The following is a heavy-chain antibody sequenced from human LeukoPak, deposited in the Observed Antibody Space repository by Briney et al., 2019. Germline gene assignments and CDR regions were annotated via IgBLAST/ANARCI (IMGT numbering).Heavy chain of an antibody. CDR2: NNPNSGGT. V-gene: IGHV1-2*02. CDR3: ARDYADSSGWDFDY. Sequence: GASVKVSCKASGYTFTGYYMHWVRQAPGQGLEWMGWNNPNSGGTNYAQKFQGRVTMTRDTSISTAYMELSRLRSDDTAVYYCARDYADSSGWDFDYWGQGTLVTVSS. CDR1: GYTFTGYY. D-gene: IGHD6-19*01. J-gene: IGHJ4*02.